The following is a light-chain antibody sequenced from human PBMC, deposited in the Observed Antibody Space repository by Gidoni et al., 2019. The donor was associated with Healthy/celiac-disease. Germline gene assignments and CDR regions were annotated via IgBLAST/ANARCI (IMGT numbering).Light chain of an antibody. J-gene: IGKJ2*01. Sequence: DIQMTQSPSSLSASVGDRVTITCQASQDISNYLNWYQQKPGKAPKLLIYDASNLETGVPSRFSGSGSGTDFTFTISSLQPEDIATYYCQNTFXQXTKLEIK. CDR1: QDISNY. V-gene: IGKV1-33*01. CDR3: QNT. CDR2: DAS.